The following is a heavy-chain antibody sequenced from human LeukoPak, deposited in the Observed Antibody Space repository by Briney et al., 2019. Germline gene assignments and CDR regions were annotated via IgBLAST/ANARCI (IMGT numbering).Heavy chain of an antibody. CDR1: EYTFTGYY. Sequence: ASVKVSCKASEYTFTGYYMHWVRQAPGQELEWMGWINPNSGGTNYAQKFQGRVTMTRDTSISTAYMELSRLRSDDTAVYYCARAKWIQLWSPFDYWGQGTLVTVSS. J-gene: IGHJ4*02. CDR2: INPNSGGT. D-gene: IGHD5-18*01. V-gene: IGHV1-2*02. CDR3: ARAKWIQLWSPFDY.